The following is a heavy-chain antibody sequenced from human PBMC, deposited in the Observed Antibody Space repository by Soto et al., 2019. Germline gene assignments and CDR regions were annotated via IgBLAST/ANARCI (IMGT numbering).Heavy chain of an antibody. CDR1: GFTFSSYA. Sequence: QVQLVESGGGVVQPGRSLRLSCAASGFTFSSYAMHWVRQAPGKGLEWVAVISYDGSNKYYADSVKSRFTISRDNSKNTLYLQMNSLRAEDTAVYYCARGLDYWGQGTLVTVSS. CDR2: ISYDGSNK. V-gene: IGHV3-30-3*01. CDR3: ARGLDY. J-gene: IGHJ4*02.